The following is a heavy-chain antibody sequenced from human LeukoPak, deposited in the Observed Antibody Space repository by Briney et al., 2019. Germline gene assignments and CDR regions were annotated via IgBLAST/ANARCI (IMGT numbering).Heavy chain of an antibody. CDR3: ARGIQQQLPH. CDR2: INPKSGDT. V-gene: IGHV1-2*02. J-gene: IGHJ4*02. D-gene: IGHD6-13*01. CDR1: GYSFTGHY. Sequence: ASVKVSCKASGYSFTGHYMHWVRQAPGQGLEWMGWINPKSGDTNYAQKFQGRVTMTRDTSISTAYMDMSSLRSDDTAVYYCARGIQQQLPHWGQGTLVTVSS.